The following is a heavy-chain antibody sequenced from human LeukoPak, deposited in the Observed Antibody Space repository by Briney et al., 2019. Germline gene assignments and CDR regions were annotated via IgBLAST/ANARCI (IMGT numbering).Heavy chain of an antibody. Sequence: PGGSLRLSCAASGFTFSSFPMTWVRQAPGKGLEWVSSITGGGSTYYPDSVKGRFTISRDNSKNTLYLQMNSLRVEDTAVYYCARGANWGSPDYWGQGTLVTVSS. CDR1: GFTFSSFP. CDR3: ARGANWGSPDY. CDR2: ITGGGST. J-gene: IGHJ4*02. V-gene: IGHV3-23*01. D-gene: IGHD7-27*01.